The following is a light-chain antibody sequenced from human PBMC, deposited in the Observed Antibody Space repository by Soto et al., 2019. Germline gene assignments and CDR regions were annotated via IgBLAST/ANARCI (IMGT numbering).Light chain of an antibody. V-gene: IGKV1D-12*01. J-gene: IGKJ2*01. CDR2: AAS. CDR3: QQANSFPPFT. Sequence: DIQMTQSPSSVSASVGERVTITCRASQGISSWFAWYQQKPGKAPKLLIYAASSLQSGVPSRFSGSGSGTDFTLTISSLPPEDFATYYCQQANSFPPFTFGQGTKLDIK. CDR1: QGISSW.